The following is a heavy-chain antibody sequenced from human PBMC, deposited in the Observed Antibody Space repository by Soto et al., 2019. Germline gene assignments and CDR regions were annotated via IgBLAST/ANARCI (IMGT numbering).Heavy chain of an antibody. D-gene: IGHD3-10*01. V-gene: IGHV1-69*13. J-gene: IGHJ4*02. CDR2: IIPIFGTA. Sequence: ASVKVSCKASGGTFSSYAISWVRQAPGQGLEWMGGIIPIFGTANYAQKFQCRVTITADESTSTAYMELSSLRSEDTAVYYCAREVPDYYGSGSYQIFDYWGQGTLVTVSS. CDR1: GGTFSSYA. CDR3: AREVPDYYGSGSYQIFDY.